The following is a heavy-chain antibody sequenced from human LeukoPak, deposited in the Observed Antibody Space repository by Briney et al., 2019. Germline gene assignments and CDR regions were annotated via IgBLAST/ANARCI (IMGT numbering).Heavy chain of an antibody. Sequence: ASVKVSCKASGYTFTSYDINWVRQATGQGLEWMGWINPNSGGTNYAQKFQGRVTMTRDTSISTAYMELSRLRSDDTAVYYCARDLTGLPGDYWGQGALVTVSS. V-gene: IGHV1-2*02. CDR3: ARDLTGLPGDY. J-gene: IGHJ4*02. CDR2: INPNSGGT. CDR1: GYTFTSYD. D-gene: IGHD1-20*01.